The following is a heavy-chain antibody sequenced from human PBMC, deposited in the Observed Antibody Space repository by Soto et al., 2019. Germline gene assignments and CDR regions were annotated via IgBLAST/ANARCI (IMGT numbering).Heavy chain of an antibody. CDR1: GFTFSSHA. J-gene: IGHJ4*02. CDR2: IYPDGNNK. Sequence: GSLRLSCAVSGFTFSSHAMHWVRQAPGKGLEWVAVIYPDGNNKYYADSVKGRFTTSRDNSKNTLYLQMDSLRAEDTAVYYCARDPGFSSGWPPDYWGLGTLVTVSS. CDR3: ARDPGFSSGWPPDY. D-gene: IGHD6-19*01. V-gene: IGHV3-30-3*01.